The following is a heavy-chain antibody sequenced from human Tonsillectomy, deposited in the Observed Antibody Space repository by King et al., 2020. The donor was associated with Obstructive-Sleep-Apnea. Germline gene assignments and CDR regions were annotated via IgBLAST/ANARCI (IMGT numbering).Heavy chain of an antibody. CDR1: GFTFSTYA. CDR2: VSYDGTNK. D-gene: IGHD3-10*01. Sequence: VQLVESGGGVVQPGRSLRLSCTASGFTFSTYAMHCVRQAPGKGLEWVAIVSYDGTNKYYADSVKGRFTISRDNSKNTLYLQMNSLRAEDTAVFYCATGYGSGSYLSRTLRVDFWGQGTLVTVSS. CDR3: ATGYGSGSYLSRTLRVDF. J-gene: IGHJ4*02. V-gene: IGHV3-30-3*01.